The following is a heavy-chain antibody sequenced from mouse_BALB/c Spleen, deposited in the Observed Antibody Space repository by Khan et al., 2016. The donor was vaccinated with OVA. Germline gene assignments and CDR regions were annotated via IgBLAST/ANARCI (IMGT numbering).Heavy chain of an antibody. V-gene: IGHV1S136*01. Sequence: VQLQQSGPELVKPGASVKMSCKASGYTFTAYVIHWVKQKPGQDLEWIGYIYPYTDDTESTEGFKAQATLTLDKSSSIAYMEISSLTSSDSCVSYCARSATDYYTMAYWGQGSSVTVSS. CDR2: IYPYTDDT. J-gene: IGHJ4*01. CDR3: ARSATDYYTMAY. D-gene: IGHD1-1*01. CDR1: GYTFTAYV.